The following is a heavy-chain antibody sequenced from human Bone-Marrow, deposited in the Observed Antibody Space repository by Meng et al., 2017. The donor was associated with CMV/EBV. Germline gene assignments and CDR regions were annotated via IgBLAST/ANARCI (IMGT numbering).Heavy chain of an antibody. J-gene: IGHJ6*02. CDR2: INHSGRT. CDR3: ARGRAAGYYYYYGMDV. Sequence: SETLSLTCAVYGGSFSGYYWSWIRQPPGKGVEWIGEINHSGRTNYNPSLKSRVTISVDTSKNQFSLKLSSVTAADTAVYYCARGRAAGYYYYYGMDVWGQGTTVTVSS. V-gene: IGHV4-34*01. CDR1: GGSFSGYY. D-gene: IGHD6-13*01.